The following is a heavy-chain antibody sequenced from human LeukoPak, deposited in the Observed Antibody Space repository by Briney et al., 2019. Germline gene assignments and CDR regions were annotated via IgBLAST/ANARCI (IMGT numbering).Heavy chain of an antibody. CDR2: IKEDGSER. Sequence: GGSLRLSCEGSAFIFSGHWMNWVRQTPGKGLEWVASIKEDGSERQYVDSVKGRFSISRDSTKGSLFLQLNSLRAEDTAVYYCAKDLLDSYLDYWGQGTLVTVSS. D-gene: IGHD5-18*01. CDR1: AFIFSGHW. J-gene: IGHJ4*02. CDR3: AKDLLDSYLDY. V-gene: IGHV3-7*03.